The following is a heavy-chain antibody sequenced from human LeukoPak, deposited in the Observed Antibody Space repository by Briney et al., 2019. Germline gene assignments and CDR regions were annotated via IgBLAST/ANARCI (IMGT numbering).Heavy chain of an antibody. CDR3: ASKYGSGSYDY. Sequence: GGSLRLSCAASGFTFSTYSMNWVRQAPGKGLEWVSYISSSSSTIYYADSVKGRFTISRDNAKNSLYLQMNSLRAEDTAVYYCASKYGSGSYDYWGQGTLVTVSS. J-gene: IGHJ4*02. CDR1: GFTFSTYS. V-gene: IGHV3-48*04. CDR2: ISSSSSTI. D-gene: IGHD3-10*01.